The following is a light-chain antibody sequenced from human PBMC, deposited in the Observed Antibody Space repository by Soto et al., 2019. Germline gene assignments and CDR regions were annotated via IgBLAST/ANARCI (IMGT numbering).Light chain of an antibody. V-gene: IGLV2-23*01. J-gene: IGLJ1*01. CDR1: SSDVGTYNL. CDR2: EGS. Sequence: QSALTQPASVSGSPGQSITISCTGTSSDVGTYNLVSWYQHHPGKAPKLMIYEGSKRPSGVSNRFSGSKSGNTASLTISGLQTEDEADYYCCSYASSNTYVFGTGDKVTVL. CDR3: CSYASSNTYV.